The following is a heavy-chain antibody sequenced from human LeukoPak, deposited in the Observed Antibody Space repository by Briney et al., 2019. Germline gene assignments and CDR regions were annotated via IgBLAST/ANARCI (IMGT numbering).Heavy chain of an antibody. D-gene: IGHD3-22*01. CDR1: GGTFSSYA. Sequence: GASVKVSCKASGGTFSSYAISWVRQAPGQGLEWMGGIIPIFGTANYAQKFQGRVTITADESTSTAYMELSSLRSEDTAVYYCARESLPYYYDSSGYYSPKGNAFDIWGQGTMVTVSS. J-gene: IGHJ3*02. CDR3: ARESLPYYYDSSGYYSPKGNAFDI. V-gene: IGHV1-69*01. CDR2: IIPIFGTA.